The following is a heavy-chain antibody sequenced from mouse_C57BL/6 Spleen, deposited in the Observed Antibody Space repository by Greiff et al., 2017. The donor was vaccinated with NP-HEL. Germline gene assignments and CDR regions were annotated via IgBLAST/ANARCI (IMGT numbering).Heavy chain of an antibody. CDR2: INPSTGGT. CDR1: GYSFTGYY. D-gene: IGHD1-1*01. V-gene: IGHV1-42*01. J-gene: IGHJ4*01. Sequence: VQLKQSGPELVKPGASVKISCKASGYSFTGYYMNWVKQSPEKSLEWIGEINPSTGGTTYNQKFKAKATLTVDKSSSTAYMQLKSLTSEDSAVYYCARWPYYYGSSYYYAMDYWGQGTSVTVSS. CDR3: ARWPYYYGSSYYYAMDY.